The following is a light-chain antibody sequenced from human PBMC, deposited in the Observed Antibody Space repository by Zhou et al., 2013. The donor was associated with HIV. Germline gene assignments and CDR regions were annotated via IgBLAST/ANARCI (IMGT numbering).Light chain of an antibody. CDR2: GAS. CDR1: QDISSW. CDR3: QQADSFPRT. J-gene: IGKJ1*01. V-gene: IGKV1D-12*01. Sequence: DIQMTQSPSSVSASVGDRVTITCRASQDISSWLAWYQQKPGKAPKLLIYGASTLQSGVPSRFSGSGSGTEFTLTISSLQPEDFATYCCQQADSFPRTFGQGTKVEIK.